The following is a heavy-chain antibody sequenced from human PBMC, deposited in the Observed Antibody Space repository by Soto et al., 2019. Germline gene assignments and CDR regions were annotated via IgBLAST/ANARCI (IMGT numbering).Heavy chain of an antibody. J-gene: IGHJ4*02. Sequence: SETLSLTCAVSSGSISSSNWWSWVRQPPGKGLEWIGEIYHSGSTNYNPSPKSRVTISVDTSKNQFSLKLSSVTAADTAVYYCARGRGSSSRKNFDYWGQGTLVTVSS. CDR2: IYHSGST. CDR3: ARGRGSSSRKNFDY. CDR1: SGSISSSNW. V-gene: IGHV4-4*02. D-gene: IGHD6-13*01.